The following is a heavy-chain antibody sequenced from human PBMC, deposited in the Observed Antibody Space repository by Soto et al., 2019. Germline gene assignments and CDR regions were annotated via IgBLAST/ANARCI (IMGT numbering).Heavy chain of an antibody. V-gene: IGHV5-10-1*01. CDR1: GYSFTSYW. J-gene: IGHJ6*02. D-gene: IGHD1-1*01. CDR2: IDPSDSYT. Sequence: PGESLKISCKGSGYSFTSYWISWVRQMPGKGLEWMGRIDPSDSYTNYSPSFQGHVTISADKSISTAYLQWSSLKASDTAMYYCARQMENDVGRYYYYYGMDVWGQGITVTVSS. CDR3: ARQMENDVGRYYYYYGMDV.